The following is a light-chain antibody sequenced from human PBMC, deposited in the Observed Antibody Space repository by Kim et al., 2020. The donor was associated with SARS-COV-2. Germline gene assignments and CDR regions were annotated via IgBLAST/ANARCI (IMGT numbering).Light chain of an antibody. CDR3: CSYAGSSTYV. CDR2: EVS. Sequence: GQSINISCTGTRSDVGNYTLVSWYQQHPGRVPKLMIYEVSKRPSGVSNRFSGSKSGNTASLTISGLQVEDEADYYCCSYAGSSTYVFGTGTKVTVL. V-gene: IGLV2-23*02. J-gene: IGLJ1*01. CDR1: RSDVGNYTL.